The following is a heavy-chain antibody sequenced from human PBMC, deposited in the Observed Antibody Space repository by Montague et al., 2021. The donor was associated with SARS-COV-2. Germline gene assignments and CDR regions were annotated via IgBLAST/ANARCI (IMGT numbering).Heavy chain of an antibody. CDR1: GGSLSGYY. CDR3: ARGRRRYNWRDETSYYYGMDV. V-gene: IGHV4-34*01. J-gene: IGHJ6*02. CDR2: INHSGST. Sequence: SETLSLTCAVYGGSLSGYYWSWIRQPPGKGLEWIGEINHSGSTNYNPSLKSRVTISLDTSKNQFSLKLSSATAADTAVYYCARGRRRYNWRDETSYYYGMDVWGQGTTVTVS. D-gene: IGHD1-20*01.